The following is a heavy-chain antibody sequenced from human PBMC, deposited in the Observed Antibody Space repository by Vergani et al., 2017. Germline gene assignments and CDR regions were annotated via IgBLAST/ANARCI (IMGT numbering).Heavy chain of an antibody. D-gene: IGHD3-22*01. CDR2: IYTSGST. V-gene: IGHV4-61*02. J-gene: IGHJ4*02. CDR1: GGSISSGSYY. CDR3: ARARYYDSSEFDY. Sequence: QVQLQESGPGLVKPSQTLSLTCPVSGGSISSGSYYWSWIRQPAGKGLEWIGRIYTSGSTNYNPSLKSRVTISVDTSKNQFSLKLSSVTAADTAVYYCARARYYDSSEFDYWGQGTLVTVSS.